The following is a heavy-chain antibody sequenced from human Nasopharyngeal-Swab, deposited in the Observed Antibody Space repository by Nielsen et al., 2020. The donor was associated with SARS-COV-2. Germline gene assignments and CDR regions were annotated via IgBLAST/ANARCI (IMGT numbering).Heavy chain of an antibody. CDR3: ARDVAGADSA. V-gene: IGHV3-74*01. J-gene: IGHJ5*02. CDR2: INGDGSST. CDR1: GFTFSGHW. D-gene: IGHD2-21*01. Sequence: GESLKISCAASGFTFSGHWMYWVRQAPGKGLVWVSRINGDGSSTDYAASVKGRFTVSRDNAKNTLYLQMNNLRAEDTALYYCARDVAGADSAWGQGTLVTVSS.